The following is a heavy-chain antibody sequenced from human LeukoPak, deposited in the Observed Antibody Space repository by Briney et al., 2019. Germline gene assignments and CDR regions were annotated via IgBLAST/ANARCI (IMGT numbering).Heavy chain of an antibody. CDR1: GGSISSSSYY. CDR3: ARERIAAAGSVDY. Sequence: SGTLSLTCTVSGGSISSSSYYWGWIRQPPGKGLEWIGSIFYSGSTYYSPSLKSRVTISIDTSKNQFSLKLTSVTAADTAVYYCARERIAAAGSVDYWGQGTLVTVSS. J-gene: IGHJ4*02. V-gene: IGHV4-39*07. CDR2: IFYSGST. D-gene: IGHD6-13*01.